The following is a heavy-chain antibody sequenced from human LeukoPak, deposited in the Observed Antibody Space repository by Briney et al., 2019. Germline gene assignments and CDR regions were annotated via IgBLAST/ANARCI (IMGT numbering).Heavy chain of an antibody. Sequence: ASVKVSCKASGYTFSDYYMHWVRQAPGQGLEWMGFINPSGSSAAYAQKFQGRVTMTRDTSISTAYMELSRLRSDDTAVYYCARGQYSSSWYGLNYYYYYMDVWGKGTTVTISS. J-gene: IGHJ6*03. D-gene: IGHD6-13*01. CDR3: ARGQYSSSWYGLNYYYYYMDV. CDR2: INPSGSSA. CDR1: GYTFSDYY. V-gene: IGHV1-2*02.